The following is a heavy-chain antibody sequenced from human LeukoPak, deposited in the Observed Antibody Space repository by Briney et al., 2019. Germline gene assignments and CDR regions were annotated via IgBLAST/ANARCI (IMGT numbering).Heavy chain of an antibody. V-gene: IGHV1-69*04. D-gene: IGHD3-22*01. Sequence: ASVKVSCKASGYTFTSYAISWVRRAPGQGLEWMGRIIPILGIANYAQKFQGRVTITADKSTSTAYMELSSLRSEDTAVYYCARDVPSSFYYYDSSGYGYYFDYWGQGTLVTVSS. CDR3: ARDVPSSFYYYDSSGYGYYFDY. J-gene: IGHJ4*02. CDR2: IIPILGIA. CDR1: GYTFTSYA.